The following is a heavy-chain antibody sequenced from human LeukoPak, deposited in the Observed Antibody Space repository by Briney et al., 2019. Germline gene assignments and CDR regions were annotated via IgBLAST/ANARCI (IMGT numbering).Heavy chain of an antibody. CDR3: ARQWEWELPGVNAFDI. V-gene: IGHV1-46*01. Sequence: SVSLSCKPSRYTFTSYYMHRVPHAPGQGLECRGIINPSGGSTIYAQKSQGRGTMTRDMSTSTVYMKLSSLRSEDTAVYYCARQWEWELPGVNAFDIWGQGTMVTVSS. CDR2: INPSGGST. D-gene: IGHD1-26*01. CDR1: RYTFTSYY. J-gene: IGHJ3*02.